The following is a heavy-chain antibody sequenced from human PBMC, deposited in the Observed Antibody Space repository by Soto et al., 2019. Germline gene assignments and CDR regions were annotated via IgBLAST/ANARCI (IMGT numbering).Heavy chain of an antibody. Sequence: QVQLVQSGAEVKKPGSSVKVSCKASGGTFSSYAISWVRQAPGQGLEWMGGIIPIFGTANYAQKFQGRVTITADESTSTAYMELSSLRSEDTAVYYCARDRRSYCSSTSCYSGGLGYYYYYYGMDDWGQGTTVTVSS. D-gene: IGHD2-2*01. CDR2: IIPIFGTA. CDR3: ARDRRSYCSSTSCYSGGLGYYYYYYGMDD. V-gene: IGHV1-69*01. CDR1: GGTFSSYA. J-gene: IGHJ6*02.